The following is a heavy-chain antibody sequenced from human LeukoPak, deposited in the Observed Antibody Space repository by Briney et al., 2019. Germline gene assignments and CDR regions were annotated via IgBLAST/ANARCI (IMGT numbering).Heavy chain of an antibody. CDR3: ARRGWNYGEYYFDY. Sequence: PSETLSLTCAVYGGSFSGYYWSWIRQPPGKGLEWIGEINHSGSTNYNPSLKSRVTISVDTSKNQFPLKLSSVTAADTAVYYCARRGWNYGEYYFDYWGQGTLVTVSS. V-gene: IGHV4-34*01. CDR1: GGSFSGYY. J-gene: IGHJ4*02. D-gene: IGHD1-7*01. CDR2: INHSGST.